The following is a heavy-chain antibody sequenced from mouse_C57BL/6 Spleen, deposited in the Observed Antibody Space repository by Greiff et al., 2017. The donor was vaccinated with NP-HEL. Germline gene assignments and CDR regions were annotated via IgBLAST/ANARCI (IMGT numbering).Heavy chain of an antibody. CDR1: GYTFTDYE. CDR3: TRWGYGNGAY. V-gene: IGHV1-15*01. CDR2: IDPETGGT. J-gene: IGHJ3*01. D-gene: IGHD2-1*01. Sequence: QVQLQQSGAELVRPGASVTLSCKASGYTFTDYEMHWVKQTPVHGLEWIGAIDPETGGTAYNQKFKGKAILTADKSSSTAYMELRSLTSEDSAVYYCTRWGYGNGAYWGQGTLVTVSA.